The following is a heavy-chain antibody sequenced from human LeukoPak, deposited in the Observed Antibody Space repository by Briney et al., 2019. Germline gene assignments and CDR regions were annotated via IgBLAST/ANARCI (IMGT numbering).Heavy chain of an antibody. J-gene: IGHJ4*02. Sequence: SSETLSLTCTVSGGSISGSSSYWGWLRQPPGTGLEWIGHIFHTGNTYYNSSLKSRVTISVDTSKNHFSLKVNSVTAADTATYYCARRPIAVAGRNFFDFWGQGTQVTVSS. CDR3: ARRPIAVAGRNFFDF. CDR1: GGSISGSSSY. V-gene: IGHV4-39*07. D-gene: IGHD6-19*01. CDR2: IFHTGNT.